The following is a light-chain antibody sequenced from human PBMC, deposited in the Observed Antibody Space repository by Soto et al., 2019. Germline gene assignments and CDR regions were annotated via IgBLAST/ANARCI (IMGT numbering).Light chain of an antibody. CDR3: QQRYNWPPIT. J-gene: IGKJ5*01. Sequence: EILLTQSPATLSLSPGERATLSCRASQSVSSSLAWYQQKPGQAPRLLIYDTSNRATGVPARFSGSGSGTDFTLTFSSLEPEDFAVYYCQQRYNWPPITFGQGTRLEIK. CDR2: DTS. V-gene: IGKV3-11*01. CDR1: QSVSSS.